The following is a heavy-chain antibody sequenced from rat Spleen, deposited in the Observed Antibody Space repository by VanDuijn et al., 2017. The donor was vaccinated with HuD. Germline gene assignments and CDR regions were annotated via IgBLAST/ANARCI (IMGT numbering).Heavy chain of an antibody. V-gene: IGHV5-29*01. CDR1: GFTFSDYG. CDR2: ISYGDSSGHSGT. D-gene: IGHD1-9*01. CDR3: ARQGTYYGYTYRFDY. Sequence: EVQLVESGGGLVQPGRSLKLSCAASGFTFSDYGVAWVRQAPTKGLEWVATISYGDSSGHSGTYYRDSVKGRFTISRDNAKSSLYLQMDSLRSGDTATYYCARQGTYYGYTYRFDYWGQGVMVTVSS. J-gene: IGHJ2*01.